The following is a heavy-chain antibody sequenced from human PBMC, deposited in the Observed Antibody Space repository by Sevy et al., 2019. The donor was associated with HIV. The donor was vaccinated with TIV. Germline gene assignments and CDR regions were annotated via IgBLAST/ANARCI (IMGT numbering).Heavy chain of an antibody. CDR1: GFTFSTYS. D-gene: IGHD2-8*02. CDR3: ARDLCTGGVCPRWGYYYYGMDV. J-gene: IGHJ6*02. CDR2: VSSSSTYI. Sequence: GGSLRLSCAASGFTFSTYSMNWVRQAPGKGLEWVSSVSSSSTYIYYADSVKGRFTISRDNAKNSLYLKMKSLKAADTAVYYCARDLCTGGVCPRWGYYYYGMDVWGQGTTVTVSS. V-gene: IGHV3-21*01.